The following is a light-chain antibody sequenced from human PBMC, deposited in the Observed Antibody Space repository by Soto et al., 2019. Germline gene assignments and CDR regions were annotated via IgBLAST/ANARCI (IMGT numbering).Light chain of an antibody. J-gene: IGKJ4*01. Sequence: LVLTPSPGTLSLSPGDGATLSCRASQRIVVSYLNWYQQRVGQPPRLLIYGTSSRATGVPDRFRGGGSGTDFPRTIKSMDAADFAVYYCQYYGGSPPVAFGGGTQVEIK. CDR2: GTS. CDR1: QRIVVSY. V-gene: IGKV3-20*01. CDR3: QYYGGSPPVA.